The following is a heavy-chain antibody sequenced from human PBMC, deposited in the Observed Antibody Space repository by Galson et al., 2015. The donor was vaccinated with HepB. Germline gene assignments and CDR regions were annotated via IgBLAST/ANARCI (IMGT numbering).Heavy chain of an antibody. CDR1: GFTFSNYW. V-gene: IGHV3-74*01. CDR2: INSDESSI. J-gene: IGHJ4*02. CDR3: ARGLMRGCTTTSCSPGY. D-gene: IGHD2-2*01. Sequence: SLRLSCAASGFTFSNYWMHWVRQAPGKGLVWVSHINSDESSIDYTDSVKGRFTISRDNAKNTLYLQMNSLRDEDTAVYYCARGLMRGCTTTSCSPGYWGQGALVTVSS.